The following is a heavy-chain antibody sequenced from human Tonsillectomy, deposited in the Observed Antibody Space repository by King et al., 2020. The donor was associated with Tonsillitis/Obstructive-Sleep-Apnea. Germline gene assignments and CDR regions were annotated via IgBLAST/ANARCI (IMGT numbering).Heavy chain of an antibody. V-gene: IGHV4-4*07. Sequence: VQLQESGPGLVKPSETLSLTCTVSGGSISSYYWSWIRQPAGKGLEWIGRIYTSGSTNYNPSLKSRVTMSVDTSKNQFSLKLSSVTAADTAVYYGARDVPRMVRGVIFLRNNWFDPWGQGTLVTVSS. J-gene: IGHJ5*02. CDR1: GGSISSYY. CDR3: ARDVPRMVRGVIFLRNNWFDP. D-gene: IGHD3-10*01. CDR2: IYTSGST.